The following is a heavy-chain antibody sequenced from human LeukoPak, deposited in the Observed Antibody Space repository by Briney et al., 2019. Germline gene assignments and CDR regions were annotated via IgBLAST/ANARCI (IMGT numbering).Heavy chain of an antibody. J-gene: IGHJ5*02. CDR1: GYTFTGYY. Sequence: GASVKVSCKASGYTFTGYYMHWVRQAPGQGLEWMGWINPNSGGTNYAQKFQGRVTMTRDTSISTAYMELSRLRSDDTAVYYCARHLVMTAKGFDPWGQGTLVTVSS. D-gene: IGHD2-21*02. V-gene: IGHV1-2*02. CDR2: INPNSGGT. CDR3: ARHLVMTAKGFDP.